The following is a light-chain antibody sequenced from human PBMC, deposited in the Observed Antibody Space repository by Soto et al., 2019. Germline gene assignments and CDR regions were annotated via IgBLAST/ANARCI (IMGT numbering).Light chain of an antibody. CDR1: QSVASN. CDR2: GAS. V-gene: IGKV3-15*01. CDR3: QQYHNWPPQYT. Sequence: EIVMKHSPASLSVSPGDGATLSCWASQSVASNVAWYQQKPAQGPRLLIHGASTRAAGVPARFSGSGSGTDLTLTIISLQTEDFAVYYCQQYHNWPPQYTFGQGMKLQIK. J-gene: IGKJ2*01.